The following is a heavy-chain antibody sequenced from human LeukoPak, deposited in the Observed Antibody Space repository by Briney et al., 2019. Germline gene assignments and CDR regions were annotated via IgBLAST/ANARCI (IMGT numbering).Heavy chain of an antibody. V-gene: IGHV1-69*06. CDR3: ARDGGYSYGRSYYYYYMDV. D-gene: IGHD5-18*01. CDR2: IIPIFGTA. J-gene: IGHJ6*03. Sequence: ASVKVSCEASGGTFSSYAISWVRQAPGQGLEWMGGIIPIFGTANYAQKFQGRVTITADKSTSTAYMELSSLRSEDTAVYYCARDGGYSYGRSYYYYYMDVWGKGTTVTVSS. CDR1: GGTFSSYA.